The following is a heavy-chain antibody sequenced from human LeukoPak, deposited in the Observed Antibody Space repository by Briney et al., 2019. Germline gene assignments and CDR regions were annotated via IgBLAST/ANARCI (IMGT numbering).Heavy chain of an antibody. D-gene: IGHD5-18*01. Sequence: GGSLRLACAASGFTFDDYGMSWVRQAPGKGLEWVSGINWNGGSTGYADSVKGRFTISRDNAKNSLYLQMNSLRAEDTALYYCARDRMGIQLWPYYFDYWGQGTLVTVSS. J-gene: IGHJ4*02. CDR2: INWNGGST. V-gene: IGHV3-20*04. CDR3: ARDRMGIQLWPYYFDY. CDR1: GFTFDDYG.